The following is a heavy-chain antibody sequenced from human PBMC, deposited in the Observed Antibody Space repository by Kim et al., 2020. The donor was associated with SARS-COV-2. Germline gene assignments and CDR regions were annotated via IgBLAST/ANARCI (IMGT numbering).Heavy chain of an antibody. CDR2: IYTSGST. Sequence: SETLSLTCTVSGGSISSGSYYWSWIRQPAGKGLEWIGRIYTSGSTNYNPSLKSRVTISVDTSKNQFSLKLSSVTAADTAVYYCAREGPLTHIKFSCSGGSCYWSNWFDPCGQGTLVTVSS. CDR3: AREGPLTHIKFSCSGGSCYWSNWFDP. V-gene: IGHV4-61*02. CDR1: GGSISSGSYY. D-gene: IGHD2-15*01. J-gene: IGHJ5*02.